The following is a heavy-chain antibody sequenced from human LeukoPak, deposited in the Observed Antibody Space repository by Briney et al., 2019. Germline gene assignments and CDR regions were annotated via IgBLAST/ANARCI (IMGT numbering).Heavy chain of an antibody. CDR1: GGSISSSSYY. CDR3: ARDGGGTSRPFDY. CDR2: IYYSGST. J-gene: IGHJ4*02. D-gene: IGHD2-2*01. V-gene: IGHV4-39*07. Sequence: SETLSLTRTVSGGSISSSSYYWGWIRQPPGKGLEWIGSIYYSGSTYYNPSLKSRVTISVDTSKNQLSLKVSSVTAADTAVYYCARDGGGTSRPFDYWGQGTPVTVSS.